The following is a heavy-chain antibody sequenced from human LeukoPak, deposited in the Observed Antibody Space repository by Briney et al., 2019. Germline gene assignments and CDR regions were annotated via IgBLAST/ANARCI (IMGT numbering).Heavy chain of an antibody. J-gene: IGHJ6*02. V-gene: IGHV3-21*01. CDR1: GFTFSSYS. CDR3: ARDTVAGGDYYYYGMDV. D-gene: IGHD6-19*01. CDR2: ISSSSSYI. Sequence: PGGSLRLSCAASGFTFSSYSMNWVRQAPGKGLEWVSSISSSSSYIYYADSVKGRFTISRDNAKNSLYLQMNSLRAEDTAVYYCARDTVAGGDYYYYGMDVWGQGTTVTVSS.